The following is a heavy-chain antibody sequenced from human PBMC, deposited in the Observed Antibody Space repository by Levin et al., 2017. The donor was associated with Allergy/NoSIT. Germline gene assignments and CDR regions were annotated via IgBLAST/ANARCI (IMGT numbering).Heavy chain of an antibody. CDR2: IKSKTDGETT. CDR1: GFTFSNAW. CDR3: LTFGTILGVVLIA. D-gene: IGHD3-3*01. J-gene: IGHJ5*02. Sequence: GESLKISCAASGFTFSNAWMSWVRQAPGKGLEWVGRIKSKTDGETTDYGAPVKGRFTISRDDLKNTLYLQMNSLKTEDTAVYYCLTFGTILGVVLIAWGQGTLVTVSS. V-gene: IGHV3-15*01.